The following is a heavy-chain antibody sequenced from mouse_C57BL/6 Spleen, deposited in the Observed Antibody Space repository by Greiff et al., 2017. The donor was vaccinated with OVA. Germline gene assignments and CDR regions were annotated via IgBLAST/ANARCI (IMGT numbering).Heavy chain of an antibody. Sequence: EVKLMESGGGLVKPGGSLKLSCAASGFTFSSYAMSWVRQTPEKRLEWVATISDGGSYTYYPDNVKGRFTISRDNAKNNLYLQMSHLKSEDTAMYYCAREEGNGYDVYYFDYWGQGTTLTVSS. CDR3: AREEGNGYDVYYFDY. V-gene: IGHV5-4*01. CDR1: GFTFSSYA. D-gene: IGHD2-2*01. CDR2: ISDGGSYT. J-gene: IGHJ2*01.